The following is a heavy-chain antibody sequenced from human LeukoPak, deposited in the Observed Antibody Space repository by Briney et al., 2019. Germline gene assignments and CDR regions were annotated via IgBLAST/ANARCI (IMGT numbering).Heavy chain of an antibody. D-gene: IGHD1-26*01. Sequence: ASVKVSCKASGYTFTNYYMHWVRQAPGQGLEWMGIINPNSGGTNYAQKFQGRVTMTRDTSISTAYMELSRLRSDDTAVYYCARNPRHIVGATGDYWGQGTLVTVSS. CDR1: GYTFTNYY. V-gene: IGHV1-2*02. J-gene: IGHJ4*02. CDR2: INPNSGGT. CDR3: ARNPRHIVGATGDY.